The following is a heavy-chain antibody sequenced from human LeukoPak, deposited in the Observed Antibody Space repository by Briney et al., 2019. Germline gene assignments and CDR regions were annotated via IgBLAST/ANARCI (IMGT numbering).Heavy chain of an antibody. CDR2: INHIGST. CDR1: GGSFSGYY. J-gene: IGHJ4*02. CDR3: ARGRSSRWIWYASLGRPVGGDCYFDY. D-gene: IGHD2-21*02. V-gene: IGHV4-34*01. Sequence: SETLSLTCAVYGGSFSGYYWSWIRQPPGKGLEWIGEINHIGSTNYNPSLKSRVTISVDTSKNQFSLKLSSVTAADTAVYYCARGRSSRWIWYASLGRPVGGDCYFDYWGQGTLVTVSS.